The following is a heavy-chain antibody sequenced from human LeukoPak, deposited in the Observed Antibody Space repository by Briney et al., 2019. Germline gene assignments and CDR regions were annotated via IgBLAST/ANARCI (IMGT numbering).Heavy chain of an antibody. D-gene: IGHD3-3*01. CDR1: GFTFSRYS. CDR3: ARGGVVFTDDAFDI. J-gene: IGHJ3*02. CDR2: ISSSSSYI. Sequence: GGSLRLSCAASGFTFSRYSMNWVRQAPGKGLEWVSSISSSSSYIYYADSVKGRFTISRDNAKNSLYLQMNSLRAEDTAVYYCARGGVVFTDDAFDIWGQGTMVTVSS. V-gene: IGHV3-21*01.